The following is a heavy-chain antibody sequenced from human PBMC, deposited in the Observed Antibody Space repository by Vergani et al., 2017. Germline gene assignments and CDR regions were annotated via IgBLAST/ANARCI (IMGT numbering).Heavy chain of an antibody. CDR1: GFTFSSYS. J-gene: IGHJ4*02. V-gene: IGHV3-21*01. CDR2: ISSSSSYI. D-gene: IGHD2-2*01. Sequence: EVQLVESGGGLVKPGGSLRLSCAASGFTFSSYSMNWVRQAPGKGLEWDSSISSSSSYIYYADSVKGRFTISRDNAKNSLYLQMNSLRAEDTAVYYCARSKVPAAAINYWGQGTLVTVSS. CDR3: ARSKVPAAAINY.